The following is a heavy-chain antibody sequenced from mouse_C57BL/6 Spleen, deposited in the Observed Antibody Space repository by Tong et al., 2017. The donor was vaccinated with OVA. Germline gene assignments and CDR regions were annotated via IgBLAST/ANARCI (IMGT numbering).Heavy chain of an antibody. CDR1: GYTFTSYW. CDR2: INPSTGYT. CDR3: ATTVVAYFDY. V-gene: IGHV1-7*01. J-gene: IGHJ2*01. D-gene: IGHD1-1*01. Sequence: VQLQESGAELAKPGASVKMSCKASGYTFTSYWMHWVKQRPGQGLEWIGYINPSTGYTEYNQKFKDKATLTADKSSSTAYMQLSSLTSEDSAVYYCATTVVAYFDYWGQGTTLTVSS.